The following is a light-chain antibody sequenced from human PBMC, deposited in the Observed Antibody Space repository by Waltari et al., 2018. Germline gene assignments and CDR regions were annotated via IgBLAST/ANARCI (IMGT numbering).Light chain of an antibody. J-gene: IGKJ1*01. Sequence: EIVLPQSPGTLPLSLGERATLSCRASQSVSSNFLAWYQHKPGQAPILVIYDASTRATGIPDRFSGSGSGTDFTLTISRLGPEDFAVYYCQQYGSSPRTFGQGTKVEIK. V-gene: IGKV3-20*01. CDR3: QQYGSSPRT. CDR2: DAS. CDR1: QSVSSNF.